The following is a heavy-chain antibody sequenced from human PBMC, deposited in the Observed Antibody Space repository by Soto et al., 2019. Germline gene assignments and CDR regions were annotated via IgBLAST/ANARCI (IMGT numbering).Heavy chain of an antibody. CDR3: ARPRITMVRGVRYYYYYGMDV. CDR2: IIPIFGTA. Sequence: SVKVSGKASGGTFSSYAISWVLQAPGQGLEWMGGIIPIFGTANYAQKFQGRVTITADKSTSTAYMELSSLRSEDTAVYYCARPRITMVRGVRYYYYYGMDVWGQGTTVTVSS. J-gene: IGHJ6*02. D-gene: IGHD3-10*01. V-gene: IGHV1-69*06. CDR1: GGTFSSYA.